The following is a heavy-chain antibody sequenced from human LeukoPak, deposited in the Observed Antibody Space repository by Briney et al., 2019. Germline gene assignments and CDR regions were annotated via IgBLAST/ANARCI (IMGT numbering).Heavy chain of an antibody. D-gene: IGHD3-3*01. CDR3: ARQSPGYDFWSINWFDP. CDR1: GGSISSSSYY. V-gene: IGHV4-39*01. CDR2: IYYSGST. Sequence: SETLSLTCTVSGGSISSSSYYWGWIRQPPGKGPEWIGSIYYSGSTYYNPSLKSRVTISVDTSKNQFSLKLSSVTAADTAVYYCARQSPGYDFWSINWFDPWGQGTLVTVSS. J-gene: IGHJ5*02.